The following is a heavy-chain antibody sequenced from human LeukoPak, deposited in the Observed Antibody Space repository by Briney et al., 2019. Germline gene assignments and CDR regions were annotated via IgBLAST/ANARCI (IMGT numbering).Heavy chain of an antibody. D-gene: IGHD2-15*01. J-gene: IGHJ4*02. CDR3: ARGGVVAASPYYFDY. V-gene: IGHV1-69*13. Sequence: SVKVSCKASGGTFSIYAISWVRQAPGQGREWMGGIIPIFGTANYAQKFQGRVTITADESTSTAYMELSSLRSEDTAVYYCARGGVVAASPYYFDYWGQGTLVTASS. CDR2: IIPIFGTA. CDR1: GGTFSIYA.